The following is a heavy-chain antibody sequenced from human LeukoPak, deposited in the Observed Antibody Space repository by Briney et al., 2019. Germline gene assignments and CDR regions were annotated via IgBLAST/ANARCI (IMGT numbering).Heavy chain of an antibody. Sequence: GGSLRLSCAASGFTFSSYAMNWVRQAPGRGLEWVSAVDRSSDSTYYTESVKGRFTVSRDNSKSTLFLEMNSLRAEDTAVYYCAKDPPRGDGYQPNFFDSWGQGTLVTVSS. CDR2: VDRSSDST. J-gene: IGHJ4*02. V-gene: IGHV3-23*01. CDR1: GFTFSSYA. D-gene: IGHD5-24*01. CDR3: AKDPPRGDGYQPNFFDS.